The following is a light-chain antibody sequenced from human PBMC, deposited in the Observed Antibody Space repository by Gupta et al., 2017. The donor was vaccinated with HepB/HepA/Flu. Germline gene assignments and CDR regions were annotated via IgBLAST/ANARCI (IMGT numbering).Light chain of an antibody. V-gene: IGLV1-44*01. CDR1: SSNIGSNT. J-gene: IGLJ1*01. CDR2: TSN. CDR3: AAWDDSLNGEV. Sequence: QSVLTQPPSASGTPGQRVTISCSGSSSNIGSNTVNWYQQLPGTAPKLLIYTSNHRPSGVPDRFAGSKSGTSAYLAISGLQSDDEADYYCAAWDDSLNGEVFGTGTKLSVL.